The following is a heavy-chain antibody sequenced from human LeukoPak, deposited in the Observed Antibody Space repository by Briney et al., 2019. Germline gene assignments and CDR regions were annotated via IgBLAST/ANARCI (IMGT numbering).Heavy chain of an antibody. V-gene: IGHV4-39*01. CDR3: ARRITMVRGVTDYFDY. Sequence: SETLSLTCTVSGGSISSSSYYWGWIRQPPGKGLEWIGGIYYSGSTYYNPSLKSRVTISVDTSKNQFSLKLSSVTAADTAVYYCARRITMVRGVTDYFDYWGQGTLVTVSS. J-gene: IGHJ4*02. D-gene: IGHD3-10*01. CDR1: GGSISSSSYY. CDR2: IYYSGST.